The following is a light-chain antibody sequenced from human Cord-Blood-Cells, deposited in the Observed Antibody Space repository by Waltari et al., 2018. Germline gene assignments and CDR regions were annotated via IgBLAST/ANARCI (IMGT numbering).Light chain of an antibody. V-gene: IGLV2-23*01. CDR2: EGS. Sequence: SPLTQPASVLGSPGQSITIPSPVTDVFVGSYNLAPWYQQHPGKAPKLMIYEGSKRPSGVSNRFSGSKSGNTASLTISGLQAEDEADYYCCSYAGSSTFVFGTGTKVTVL. CDR3: CSYAGSSTFV. CDR1: DVFVGSYNL. J-gene: IGLJ1*01.